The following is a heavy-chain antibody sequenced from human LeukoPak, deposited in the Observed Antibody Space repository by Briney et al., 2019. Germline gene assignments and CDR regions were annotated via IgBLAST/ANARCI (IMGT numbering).Heavy chain of an antibody. CDR1: GFTFSSYE. V-gene: IGHV3-48*03. CDR3: ARDSRYCSGGSCYPAEDYYFDC. CDR2: ISNSGSTI. J-gene: IGHJ4*02. D-gene: IGHD2-15*01. Sequence: PGGSLRLSCAASGFTFSSYEMNWVRQAPGKGLEWVSFISNSGSTIYYADSVKGRFTISRDNAKDSLYLQMNSLRAEDTAIYCCARDSRYCSGGSCYPAEDYYFDCWGQGTLVTVSS.